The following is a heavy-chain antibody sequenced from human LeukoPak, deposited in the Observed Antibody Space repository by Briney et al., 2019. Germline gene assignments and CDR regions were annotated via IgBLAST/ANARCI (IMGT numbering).Heavy chain of an antibody. Sequence: ASVKVSCKASGYTFTSYAMHWVRQAPGQRLEWMGWINAGNGNTKYSQKFQGRVTITRDTSASTAYMELSSLRSEDTAVYYCASLTITFGGVRGFDPWGQGTLVTVSS. V-gene: IGHV1-3*01. CDR2: INAGNGNT. J-gene: IGHJ5*02. D-gene: IGHD3-16*01. CDR3: ASLTITFGGVRGFDP. CDR1: GYTFTSYA.